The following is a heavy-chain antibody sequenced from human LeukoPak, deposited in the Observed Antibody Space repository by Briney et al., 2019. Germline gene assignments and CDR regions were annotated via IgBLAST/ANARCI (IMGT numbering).Heavy chain of an antibody. D-gene: IGHD3-22*01. CDR1: GYKFSNYW. J-gene: IGHJ3*01. CDR3: ARPNITSYYDSRGYDGFDV. Sequence: GESLKISCYGSGYKFSNYWIAWVRQMPGKGLEWMGIIFPDDADTRYVASFQGQVTISADKSINMAYLLWSRLNASDTAMYYCARPNITSYYDSRGYDGFDVWGQGTMVTVSS. CDR2: IFPDDADT. V-gene: IGHV5-51*01.